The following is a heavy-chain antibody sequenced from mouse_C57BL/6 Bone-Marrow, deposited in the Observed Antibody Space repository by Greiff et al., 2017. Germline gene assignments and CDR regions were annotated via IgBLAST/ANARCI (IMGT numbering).Heavy chain of an antibody. CDR2: SRNKANDYTT. Sequence: EVQVVESGGGLVQSGRSLRLSCATSGFTFSDFYMEWVRQAPGKGLEWIAASRNKANDYTTEYSASVKGRFIVSRDTSQSILYLQMNALRAEDTAIYYCARDLGRGYFDYWGQGTTLTVSS. V-gene: IGHV7-1*01. J-gene: IGHJ2*01. D-gene: IGHD4-1*01. CDR1: GFTFSDFY. CDR3: ARDLGRGYFDY.